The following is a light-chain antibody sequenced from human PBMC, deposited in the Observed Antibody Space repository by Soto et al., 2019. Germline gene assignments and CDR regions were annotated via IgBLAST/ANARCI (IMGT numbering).Light chain of an antibody. Sequence: LYPGERSTLSCRASQSVSSNYLAWYQQKLGQAPRLLIYDASRRATGIPDRFSGSGSGTEFTLTISSLQPDDFATYYCQHYNSYSEAFGQGTKVDNK. J-gene: IGKJ1*01. CDR2: DAS. CDR1: QSVSSNY. CDR3: QHYNSYSEA. V-gene: IGKV3-20*01.